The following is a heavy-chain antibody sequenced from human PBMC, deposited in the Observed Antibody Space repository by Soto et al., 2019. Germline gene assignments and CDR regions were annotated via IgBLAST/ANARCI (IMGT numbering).Heavy chain of an antibody. CDR3: ARDVYGGKHLASDY. J-gene: IGHJ4*02. D-gene: IGHD2-15*01. V-gene: IGHV3-33*01. CDR2: IWYDGSNK. CDR1: GFTFSSYG. Sequence: QVQLVESGGGVVQPGRSLRLSCAASGFTFSSYGMHWVRQAPGKGLEWVAVIWYDGSNKYYADSVKGRFTISRDNSKNTLYLQMNSLRAEDTAVYYCARDVYGGKHLASDYWGQGTLVTVSS.